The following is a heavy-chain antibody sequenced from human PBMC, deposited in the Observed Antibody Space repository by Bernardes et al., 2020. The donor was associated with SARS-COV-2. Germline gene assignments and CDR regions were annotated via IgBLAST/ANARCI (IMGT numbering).Heavy chain of an antibody. D-gene: IGHD5-18*01. Sequence: ASVKVSCKASGYTFTSYGISWVRQAPGQGLEWMGWISAYNGNTNYAQKLQGRVTMTTDTSTSTAYMELRSLRSDDTAVYYCARDQAEDTAFYYYYGMDVWGHMTTVTVDS. CDR3: ARDQAEDTAFYYYYGMDV. V-gene: IGHV1-18*01. J-gene: IGHJ6*01. CDR2: ISAYNGNT. CDR1: GYTFTSYG.